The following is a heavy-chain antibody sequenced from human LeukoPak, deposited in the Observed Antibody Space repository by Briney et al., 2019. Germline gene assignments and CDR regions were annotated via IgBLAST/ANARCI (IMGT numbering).Heavy chain of an antibody. Sequence: ASVKVSRKASGYTFTAYYMHWVRQAPGQGLEWMGWINPNSGGTTYAQKFQGRVTMTRDTSISTAYMELSRLRYDDTAVYYCAKVKPGPFEYWGQGTLVTVSA. CDR2: INPNSGGT. CDR3: AKVKPGPFEY. J-gene: IGHJ4*02. D-gene: IGHD2-8*02. V-gene: IGHV1-2*02. CDR1: GYTFTAYY.